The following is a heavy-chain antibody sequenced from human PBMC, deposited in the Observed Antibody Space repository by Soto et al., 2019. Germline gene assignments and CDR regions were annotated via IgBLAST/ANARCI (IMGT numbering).Heavy chain of an antibody. V-gene: IGHV3-30*18. CDR1: GFTFSSYG. CDR2: ISYDGSNK. D-gene: IGHD3-3*01. J-gene: IGHJ4*02. Sequence: GSLRLSCAASGFTFSSYGMHWVRQAPGKGLEWVAVISYDGSNKYYADSVKGRFTISRDNSKNTRYLQMNSLRAEDTAVYYCAKDHNSPQRFLEWLLSRYYFDYWGQGTLVTVSS. CDR3: AKDHNSPQRFLEWLLSRYYFDY.